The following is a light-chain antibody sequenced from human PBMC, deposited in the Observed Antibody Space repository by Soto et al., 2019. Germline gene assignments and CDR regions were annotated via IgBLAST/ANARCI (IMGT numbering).Light chain of an antibody. CDR1: QSVSSTY. J-gene: IGKJ2*01. CDR3: QQYGSSSYT. Sequence: EIVLTQSPGTLSLSPGERATLSCRASQSVSSTYLAWYQQNPGQAPRLLIYGASSRATGIPDRFSGSGSGTDFPLNISRLEPEDFAVYFCQQYGSSSYTFGQGTKLEIK. V-gene: IGKV3-20*01. CDR2: GAS.